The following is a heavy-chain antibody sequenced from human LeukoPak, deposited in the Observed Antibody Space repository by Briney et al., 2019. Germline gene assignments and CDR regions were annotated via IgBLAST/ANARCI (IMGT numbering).Heavy chain of an antibody. CDR2: IYYSGST. V-gene: IGHV4-59*08. CDR3: ARQVAVAGTRRWFDP. J-gene: IGHJ5*02. CDR1: GGSISSYY. D-gene: IGHD6-19*01. Sequence: SETLSLTCTVSGGSISSYYWSWIRQPPGKGLEWIGYIYYSGSTNYNPSLKSRVTISVDTSKNQFSLKLSSVTAADTAVYYCARQVAVAGTRRWFDPWGQGTLVTVSS.